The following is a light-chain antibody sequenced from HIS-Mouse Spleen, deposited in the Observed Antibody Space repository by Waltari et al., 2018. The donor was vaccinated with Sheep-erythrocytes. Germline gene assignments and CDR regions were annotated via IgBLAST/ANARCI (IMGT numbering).Light chain of an antibody. V-gene: IGLV3-10*01. J-gene: IGLJ1*01. CDR3: YSTDSSGNHRV. CDR1: ALPTKH. CDR2: EDS. Sequence: SYELTQPPSVSVSPGQPARITCSGDALPTKHAYWYQQKSGQAPVLVIYEDSKRPSGIPERFSGSSSGTMATLTISGAQVEDEADYYCYSTDSSGNHRVFGTGTKVTVL.